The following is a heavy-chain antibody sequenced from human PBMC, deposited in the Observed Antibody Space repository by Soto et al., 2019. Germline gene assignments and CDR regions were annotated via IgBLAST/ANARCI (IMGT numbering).Heavy chain of an antibody. Sequence: QVQLQESGPGLVKPSETLSLTCTVSGGSISTYYWNWIRQPPGKGLEGIGYIYYGGSANYTPSLKSRVTISVDTSKKQFSLKLSSVTAADTAVYYCARGGHCTNGVCSSLDYWGQGTLVTVSS. D-gene: IGHD2-8*01. CDR1: GGSISTYY. CDR2: IYYGGSA. J-gene: IGHJ4*02. CDR3: ARGGHCTNGVCSSLDY. V-gene: IGHV4-59*08.